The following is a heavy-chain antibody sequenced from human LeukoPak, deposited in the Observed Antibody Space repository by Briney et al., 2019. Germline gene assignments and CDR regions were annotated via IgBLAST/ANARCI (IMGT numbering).Heavy chain of an antibody. Sequence: GGSLRLSCAASGFTFDDYAMHWVRQAPGKGLEWVSLISGDGGSTYYADSVKGRFTISRDNSKNSLYLQMNSLRTEDTALYYGAKVKRRRCLGLLDAFDICGQGTMVTVSS. CDR1: GFTFDDYA. CDR2: ISGDGGST. D-gene: IGHD2/OR15-2a*01. J-gene: IGHJ3*02. V-gene: IGHV3-43*02. CDR3: AKVKRRRCLGLLDAFDI.